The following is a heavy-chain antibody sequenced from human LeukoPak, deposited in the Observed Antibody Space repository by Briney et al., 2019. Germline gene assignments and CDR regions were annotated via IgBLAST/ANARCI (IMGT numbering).Heavy chain of an antibody. CDR1: GGSISSYY. J-gene: IGHJ4*02. V-gene: IGHV4-59*08. D-gene: IGHD2-15*01. CDR2: IYYTGST. CDR3: ARHTLVAASSFDY. Sequence: SETLSLTCTVSGGSISSYYWSWMRQPPGKGLEWIGYIYYTGSTNYNPSLKSRVTISVDTSKNQFSLNLSSVTAADTAVYYCARHTLVAASSFDYWGQGTLVTVSS.